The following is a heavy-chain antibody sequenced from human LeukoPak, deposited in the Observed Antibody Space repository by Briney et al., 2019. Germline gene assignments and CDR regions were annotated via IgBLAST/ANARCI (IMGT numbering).Heavy chain of an antibody. Sequence: ASVTVSCKTSGYTFTSYYIHWVRQAPGQGLEWMGYIHPKTGGTKFAQQFRGRFTMTRDTSITTAYMELSGLTSGDTAIYYCARIEGGASSRYDWGQGTLVTVSS. D-gene: IGHD6-13*01. V-gene: IGHV1-2*02. CDR3: ARIEGGASSRYD. CDR1: GYTFTSYY. CDR2: IHPKTGGT. J-gene: IGHJ4*02.